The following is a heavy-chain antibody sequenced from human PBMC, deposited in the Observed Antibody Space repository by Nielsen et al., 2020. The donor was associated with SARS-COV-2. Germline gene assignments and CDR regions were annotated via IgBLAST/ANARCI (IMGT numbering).Heavy chain of an antibody. CDR1: GGSFSGYY. CDR2: INHSGST. D-gene: IGHD1-26*01. CDR3: ARDIVGAQRGDY. J-gene: IGHJ4*02. V-gene: IGHV4-34*01. Sequence: SQTLSLTCAVYGGSFSGYYWSWIRQPPGKGLEWIGEINHSGSTSYNPSLKSRVTISVDTSKNQFSLKLSSVTAADTAVYYCARDIVGAQRGDYWGQGTLVTVSS.